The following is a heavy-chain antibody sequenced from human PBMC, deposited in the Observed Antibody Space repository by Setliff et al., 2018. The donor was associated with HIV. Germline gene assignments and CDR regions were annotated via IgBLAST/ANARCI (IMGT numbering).Heavy chain of an antibody. CDR1: GFSFTNYG. CDR3: AKGFYGNNYYYFYYMDV. Sequence: GGSLRLSCAASGFSFTNYGMTWVRQAPGKGLEWVSGIRDSGVSVYYADSVRGRFTTSRDNFKNTLYLQMNSLRVEDTAVYYCAKGFYGNNYYYFYYMDVWGKGTTVTVSS. CDR2: IRDSGVSV. V-gene: IGHV3-23*01. D-gene: IGHD3-16*01. J-gene: IGHJ6*03.